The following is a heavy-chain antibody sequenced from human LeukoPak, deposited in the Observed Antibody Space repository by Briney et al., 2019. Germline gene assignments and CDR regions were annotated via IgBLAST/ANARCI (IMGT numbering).Heavy chain of an antibody. D-gene: IGHD5-18*01. CDR1: GFTFTDYG. J-gene: IGHJ4*02. V-gene: IGHV3-30*18. Sequence: PGRSLRLSCEASGFTFTDYGMHWVRQAPGKGLEWVAVISYDGNNKYYADSVKGRFTISRDNSKNTLYLQMNSLRAEDTAVYYCAKDKNAHGYSYGYLMGWGQGTLVTVSS. CDR3: AKDKNAHGYSYGYLMG. CDR2: ISYDGNNK.